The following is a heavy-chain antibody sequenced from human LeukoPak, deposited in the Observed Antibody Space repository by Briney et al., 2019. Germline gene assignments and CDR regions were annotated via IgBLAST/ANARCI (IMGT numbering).Heavy chain of an antibody. V-gene: IGHV4-59*08. J-gene: IGHJ4*02. CDR2: IHYSGST. CDR1: GGTISSYY. CDR3: ARWYSSGWAFDY. D-gene: IGHD6-19*01. Sequence: KPSETLSLTCTVSGGTISSYYWNWIRQPPGKGLECIGNIHYSGSTKYNPSLKSRATISVDTSKNQFSLKLSSVTAADTAVYYCARWYSSGWAFDYWGQGTLVTVSS.